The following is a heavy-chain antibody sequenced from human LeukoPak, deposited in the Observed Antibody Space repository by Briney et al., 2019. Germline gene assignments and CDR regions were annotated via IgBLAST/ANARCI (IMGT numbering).Heavy chain of an antibody. CDR3: ATWAFYHNLDD. CDR2: IKADGSGT. CDR1: GFTIGAYA. D-gene: IGHD2/OR15-2a*01. J-gene: IGHJ6*02. V-gene: IGHV3-43*02. Sequence: GGALRLSCAASGFTIGAYAMNWVRHGPGRGLEWVSVIKADGSGTFYADSVRGRFTTSRDNSKNSLYLQMNSLTSEDTALYYCATWAFYHNLDDWGQGTTVMVSS.